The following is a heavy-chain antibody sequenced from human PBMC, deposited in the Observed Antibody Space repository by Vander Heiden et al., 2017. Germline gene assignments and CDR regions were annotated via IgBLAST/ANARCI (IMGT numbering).Heavy chain of an antibody. J-gene: IGHJ4*02. CDR2: IRGSGGST. CDR1: GFTFSSYA. Sequence: EVQLLESGGGLVQPGGSLRLSCAASGFTFSSYAMSCVRQDPGKGLEWVSAIRGSGGSTYYADSVKGRFTISRDNSKNTLYLQMNSLRAEDTAVYYCAKTHREGYSDYWGQGTLVTVSS. D-gene: IGHD5-18*01. CDR3: AKTHREGYSDY. V-gene: IGHV3-23*01.